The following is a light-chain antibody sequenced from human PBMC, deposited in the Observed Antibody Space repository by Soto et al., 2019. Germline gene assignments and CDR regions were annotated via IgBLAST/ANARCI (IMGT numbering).Light chain of an antibody. CDR3: QQLHSYPLT. V-gene: IGKV1-9*01. CDR1: QGISSN. Sequence: IQSTQSPSSLSASVGDRVPITCRASQGISSNLAWYQQKPGNVPKLLIYAASTLQSGVPSRFSGSGSGTDFTLTISSLQPEDFANYYCQQLHSYPLTFGGGTKVDIK. J-gene: IGKJ4*01. CDR2: AAS.